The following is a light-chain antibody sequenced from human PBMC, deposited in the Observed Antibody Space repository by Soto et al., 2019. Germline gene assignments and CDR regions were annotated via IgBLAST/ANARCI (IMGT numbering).Light chain of an antibody. CDR3: QEYNSALRT. J-gene: IGKJ1*01. CDR1: QDSGNF. V-gene: IGKV1-27*01. CDR2: AAS. Sequence: TQSPSSLSAFVRDRVPITCWASQDSGNFLAWYQHKPGKVPRLLIYAASTLQSGVPSRFSGSGSGTDFTLTISSLQPEDVATYYCQEYNSALRTFGQGTKVDIK.